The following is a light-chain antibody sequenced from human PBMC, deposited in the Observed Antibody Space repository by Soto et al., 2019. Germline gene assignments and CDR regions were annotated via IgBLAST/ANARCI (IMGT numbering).Light chain of an antibody. Sequence: EVVMTQSPATLSVSPGERVTLSCRASESVHRNLAWYQQKPGQGPSLLIYYASTRATGVPDRFTGSGSGTEFTLTISSLQSEDFGVYHCQHYSNWPPTFGPGTKVENK. CDR2: YAS. J-gene: IGKJ3*01. V-gene: IGKV3-15*01. CDR3: QHYSNWPPT. CDR1: ESVHRN.